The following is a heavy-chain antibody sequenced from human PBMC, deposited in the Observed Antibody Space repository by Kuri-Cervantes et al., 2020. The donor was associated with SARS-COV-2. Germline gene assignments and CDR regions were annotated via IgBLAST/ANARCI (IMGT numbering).Heavy chain of an antibody. D-gene: IGHD3-10*01. V-gene: IGHV4-59*01. CDR2: IYYSGST. CDR1: GGSISSYY. Sequence: ESLKISCTVSGGSISSYYWSWIRQPPGKGLEWIGYIYYSGSTNYNPSLKSRVTISVDTSKNQFSLKLSSVTAADTAVYYCARVPSTGFGELLSAFDIWGQGTMVTVSS. J-gene: IGHJ3*02. CDR3: ARVPSTGFGELLSAFDI.